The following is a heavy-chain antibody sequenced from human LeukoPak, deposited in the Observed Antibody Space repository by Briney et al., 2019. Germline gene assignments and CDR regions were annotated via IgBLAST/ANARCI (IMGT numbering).Heavy chain of an antibody. V-gene: IGHV4-30-4*08. J-gene: IGHJ4*02. CDR2: IYHSGST. D-gene: IGHD1-26*01. CDR1: GGSISSGDYY. Sequence: SQTLSLTCTVSGGSISSGDYYWSWIRQPPGKGLEWIGYIYHSGSTYYNPSLKSRVTISVDTSKNQFSLKLSSVTAADTAVYYCAREGGSYLIDYWGQGTLVTVSS. CDR3: AREGGSYLIDY.